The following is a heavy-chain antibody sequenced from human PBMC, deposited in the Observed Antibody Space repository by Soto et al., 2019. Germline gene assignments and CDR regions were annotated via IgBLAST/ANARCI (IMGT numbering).Heavy chain of an antibody. CDR3: ANIRGRHCSNGVCSKVGY. V-gene: IGHV1-69*01. CDR1: GGPLSNYV. CDR2: IMSIFGTP. D-gene: IGHD2-8*01. J-gene: IGHJ4*02. Sequence: QVQLVQSGAEVKKSGSSVKVSCKASGGPLSNYVISWVRQAPGQGLEWMGGIMSIFGTPNYAEKFQGRVKISADESTNTVYMELSSLTSEDTAVYYCANIRGRHCSNGVCSKVGYWGQGTLVIVSS.